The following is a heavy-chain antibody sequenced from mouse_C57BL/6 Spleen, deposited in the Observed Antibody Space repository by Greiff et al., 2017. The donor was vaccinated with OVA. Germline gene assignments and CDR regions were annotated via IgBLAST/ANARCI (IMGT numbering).Heavy chain of an antibody. CDR1: GFNIKDDY. Sequence: EVKLVESGAELVRPGASVKLSCTASGFNIKDDYMHWVKQRPEQGLEWIGWIDPENGDTEYASKFQGKATITADTSSNTAYLQLSSLTSEDTAVYYCTTPRTGYWGQGTTLTVSS. CDR2: IDPENGDT. V-gene: IGHV14-4*01. J-gene: IGHJ2*01. CDR3: TTPRTGY.